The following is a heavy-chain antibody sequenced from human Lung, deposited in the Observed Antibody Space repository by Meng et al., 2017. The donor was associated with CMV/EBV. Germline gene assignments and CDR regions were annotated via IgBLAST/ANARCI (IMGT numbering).Heavy chain of an antibody. Sequence: QAAWQESGQGLVKPSGTLSLTCAVSGGSISSSNGWSWVSQPPGKGLEWMGEIYHSGSTNYNTSLKSRGTISVDKSKNQFSLKLSSVTAADTAVYYCASFPPPGKQWLVTDYWGQGTLVTVSS. V-gene: IGHV4-4*02. CDR2: IYHSGST. J-gene: IGHJ4*02. D-gene: IGHD6-19*01. CDR1: GGSISSSNG. CDR3: ASFPPPGKQWLVTDY.